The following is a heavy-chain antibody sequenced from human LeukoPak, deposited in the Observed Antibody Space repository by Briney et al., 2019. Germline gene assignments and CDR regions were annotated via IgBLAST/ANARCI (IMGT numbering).Heavy chain of an antibody. J-gene: IGHJ1*01. V-gene: IGHV1-69*04. CDR3: ARAVYYDSSGPDFQH. D-gene: IGHD3-22*01. Sequence: GASVKVSCKASTGTFSSYAISWVRQAPGQGLEWMGRIIPIFGIANYAQKFQRRVTITADKSTSTAYMELSSLRPEDTAVYYCARAVYYDSSGPDFQHWGQGTLVTVSS. CDR1: TGTFSSYA. CDR2: IIPIFGIA.